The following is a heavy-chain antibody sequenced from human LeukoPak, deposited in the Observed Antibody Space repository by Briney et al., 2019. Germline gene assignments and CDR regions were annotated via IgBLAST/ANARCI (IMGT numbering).Heavy chain of an antibody. J-gene: IGHJ6*02. CDR2: IIPIFGTA. Sequence: GASVKVSCKASGGTFSSYAISWVRQAPGQGLEWMGGIIPIFGTANYAQKFQGRVTITADESTSTAYMELSSLRSEDTAVYYCARGSLALARLPYYCYGMDVWGQGTTVTVSS. D-gene: IGHD6-25*01. V-gene: IGHV1-69*13. CDR3: ARGSLALARLPYYCYGMDV. CDR1: GGTFSSYA.